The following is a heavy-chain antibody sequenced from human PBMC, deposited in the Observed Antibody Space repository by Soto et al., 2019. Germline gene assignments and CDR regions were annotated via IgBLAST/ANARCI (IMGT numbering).Heavy chain of an antibody. J-gene: IGHJ4*02. V-gene: IGHV3-7*01. D-gene: IGHD3-10*01. CDR1: GLTFSSYW. Sequence: GGSLRLSCAASGLTFSSYWMSWVRQAPGKGLEWVASIKEDGGEKYYVDSVKGRFTITRDNAKNSLYLQMSSLRAEDTAVYYCARGFIWGQGTLVTVSS. CDR3: ARGFI. CDR2: IKEDGGEK.